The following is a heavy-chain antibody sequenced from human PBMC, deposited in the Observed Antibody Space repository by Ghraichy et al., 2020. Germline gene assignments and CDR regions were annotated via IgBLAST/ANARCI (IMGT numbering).Heavy chain of an antibody. Sequence: SETLSLTCTVSGYSIDRGYYWGWIRQPPGKGLEWIESVYYTGRTYYNPSLKSRVTISLDTSKNQFSLNLSSVTAADTAVYYCARGDCYTTSCYFDFWGLGTLVSVSS. J-gene: IGHJ4*02. V-gene: IGHV4-38-2*02. D-gene: IGHD2-2*01. CDR1: GYSIDRGYY. CDR3: ARGDCYTTSCYFDF. CDR2: VYYTGRT.